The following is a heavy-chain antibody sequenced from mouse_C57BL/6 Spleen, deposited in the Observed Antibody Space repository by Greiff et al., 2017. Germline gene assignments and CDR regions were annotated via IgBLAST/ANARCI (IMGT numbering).Heavy chain of an antibody. V-gene: IGHV1-50*01. D-gene: IGHD2-5*01. CDR3: ARLYYSNSYYFDY. CDR1: GYTFTSYW. J-gene: IGHJ2*01. Sequence: QVQLQQPGAELVKPGASVKLSCKASGYTFTSYWMQWVKQRPGQGLEWIGEIDPSDSYTNYNQKFKGKATLTVDTSSSTAYMQLSSLTSEDSAVYYCARLYYSNSYYFDYWGQGTTLTVSS. CDR2: IDPSDSYT.